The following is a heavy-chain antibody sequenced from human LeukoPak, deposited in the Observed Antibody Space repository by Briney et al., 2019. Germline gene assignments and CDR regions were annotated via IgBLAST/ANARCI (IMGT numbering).Heavy chain of an antibody. D-gene: IGHD6-19*01. J-gene: IGHJ4*02. Sequence: ASVKVSCKASGYTFSNYGISWVRQAPGLGLEWIGWTSYNGNTNYAQKFQDRVTMTTDTSTTTAYMELRSLESDDTAVYYCARPSGSGWQALGYWGQGTLVTVSS. CDR2: TSYNGNT. V-gene: IGHV1-18*04. CDR1: GYTFSNYG. CDR3: ARPSGSGWQALGY.